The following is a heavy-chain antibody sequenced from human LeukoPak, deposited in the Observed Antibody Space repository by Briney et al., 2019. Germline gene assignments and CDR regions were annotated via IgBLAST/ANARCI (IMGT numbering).Heavy chain of an antibody. J-gene: IGHJ6*03. V-gene: IGHV4-39*01. D-gene: IGHD4-17*01. Sequence: SETLSLTCTVSGGSISSSSYYWGWTRQPPGKGLEWIGSIYYSGSTYYNPSLKSRVTISVDTSKTQFSLKLSSVTAADTAVYYCATRYGDYDTYYFMDVWGKGTTVTISS. CDR2: IYYSGST. CDR1: GGSISSSSYY. CDR3: ATRYGDYDTYYFMDV.